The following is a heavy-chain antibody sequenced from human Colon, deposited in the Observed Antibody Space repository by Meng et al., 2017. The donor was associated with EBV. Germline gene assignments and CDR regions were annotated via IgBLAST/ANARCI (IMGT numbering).Heavy chain of an antibody. CDR1: GGSISSGDYY. Sequence: HVTLQESGQVRLEPSQPLSLTCYAVGGSISSGDYYWSWIRQPPGKGLELIGHIYYSGSTSYNPSLKSRVTISVDTSNNQFSLKLSSVTAADTAVYYCARVGWRQWSFDLWGRGTLVTVSS. CDR2: IYYSGST. CDR3: ARVGWRQWSFDL. D-gene: IGHD5-18*01. V-gene: IGHV4-30-4*01. J-gene: IGHJ2*01.